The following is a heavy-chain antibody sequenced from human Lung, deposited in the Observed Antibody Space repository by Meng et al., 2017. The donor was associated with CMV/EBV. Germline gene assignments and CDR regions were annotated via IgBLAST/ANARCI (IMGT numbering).Heavy chain of an antibody. J-gene: IGHJ5*02. CDR2: IYNTGST. CDR3: ARVVEDFVVVPAAIWFDP. CDR1: GGPISNYY. V-gene: IGHV4-59*01. Sequence: SETLSLXCTASGGPISNYYWSWIRQPPGKGLEWIGYIYNTGSTNYNPSLKSQVTISLDTPKKPFSLKLRSVTAADTAVYYCARVVEDFVVVPAAIWFDPWXQGTLVTVSS. D-gene: IGHD2-2*01.